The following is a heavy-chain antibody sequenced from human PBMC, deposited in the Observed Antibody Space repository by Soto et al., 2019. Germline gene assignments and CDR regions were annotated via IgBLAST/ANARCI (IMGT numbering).Heavy chain of an antibody. D-gene: IGHD2-21*02. CDR3: AKCDCGGDWGVYHYDH. CDR2: ISGGGEKI. Sequence: EVQLLESGEALVHPGGSLRLPFAPSGSTFKSWPLSWVARAPGRGWGGVSGISGGGEKIYYADSVKGRFTISRDNSKNTVSLQMNSLRVEDTALYYCAKCDCGGDWGVYHYDHWGQGSQVTVSS. J-gene: IGHJ5*02. CDR1: GSTFKSWP. V-gene: IGHV3-23*01.